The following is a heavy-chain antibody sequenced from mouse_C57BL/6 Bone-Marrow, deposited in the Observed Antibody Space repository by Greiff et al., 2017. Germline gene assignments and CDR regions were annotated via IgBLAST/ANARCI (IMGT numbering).Heavy chain of an antibody. V-gene: IGHV1-64*01. D-gene: IGHD2-3*01. CDR3: AREWLLHCDY. Sequence: VQLQQPGAELVKPGASVKLSCKASGYTFTSYWMHWVKQRPGQGLEWIGMIHPNSGSTNYNEKFKSKATLTVDKSASTAYMQLSSLTSEDSAVYYCAREWLLHCDYWGQGTTLTVAS. CDR2: IHPNSGST. CDR1: GYTFTSYW. J-gene: IGHJ2*01.